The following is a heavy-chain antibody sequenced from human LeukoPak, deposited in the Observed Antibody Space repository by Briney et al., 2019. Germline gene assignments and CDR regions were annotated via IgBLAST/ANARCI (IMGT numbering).Heavy chain of an antibody. D-gene: IGHD3-22*01. V-gene: IGHV3-30-3*01. CDR3: AKDYRRDSSGSVPFDS. Sequence: GRSLRLSCAASGFTFRSYAMHWVRQAPGKGLEWVAVISYDGSNKYYADSVKGRFTISRDNSKNTLHLQMNSLRAEDTAVYYCAKDYRRDSSGSVPFDSWGQGTLVTVPS. J-gene: IGHJ4*02. CDR2: ISYDGSNK. CDR1: GFTFRSYA.